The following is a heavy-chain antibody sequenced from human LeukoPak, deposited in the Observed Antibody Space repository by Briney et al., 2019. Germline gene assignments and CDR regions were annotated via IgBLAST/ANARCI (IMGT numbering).Heavy chain of an antibody. D-gene: IGHD4-23*01. CDR3: ARDSRWGYFDY. J-gene: IGHJ4*02. CDR2: ISSSSSYI. V-gene: IGHV3-21*01. Sequence: GGSLRLSCAASGFTFSSYSMNWVRQAPGKGPEWVSSISSSSSYIYYADSVKGRFTISRDNAKNSLYLQMNSLRAEDTAVYYCARDSRWGYFDYWGQGTLVTVSS. CDR1: GFTFSSYS.